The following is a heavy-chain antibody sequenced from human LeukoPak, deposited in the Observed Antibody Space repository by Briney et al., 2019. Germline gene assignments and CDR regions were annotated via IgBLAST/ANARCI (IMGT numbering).Heavy chain of an antibody. Sequence: GGSLRLSCAASGFTVSSNYMSWVRQAPGKGLEWVAVISYDGSNKYYADSVKGRFTISRDNSKNTLYLQMNSLRAEDTAVYYCARGGRLGDYWGQGTLVTVSS. CDR1: GFTVSSNY. V-gene: IGHV3-30*03. D-gene: IGHD4-11*01. J-gene: IGHJ4*02. CDR3: ARGGRLGDY. CDR2: ISYDGSNK.